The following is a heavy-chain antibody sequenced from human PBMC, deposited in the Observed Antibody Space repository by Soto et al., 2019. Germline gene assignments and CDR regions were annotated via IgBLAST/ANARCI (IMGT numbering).Heavy chain of an antibody. CDR3: ASRDPGTSVDY. D-gene: IGHD1-7*01. V-gene: IGHV4-4*02. Sequence: SETLSLTCAVSGGSFTSNNWWTWVRQPPGQGLEWIGEIYRTGSTNCNPSLKSRVTISLDKSENQFSLKVTSLTAADTAVYYCASRDPGTSVDYWGQGTLVTVSS. CDR2: IYRTGST. CDR1: GGSFTSNNW. J-gene: IGHJ4*02.